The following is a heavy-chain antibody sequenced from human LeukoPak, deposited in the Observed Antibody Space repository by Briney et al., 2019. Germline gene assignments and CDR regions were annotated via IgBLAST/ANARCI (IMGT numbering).Heavy chain of an antibody. D-gene: IGHD3-3*01. CDR2: ISGSGGST. CDR3: AKDQGYYDFWSGFDY. J-gene: IGHJ4*02. Sequence: GGSLRLSCAASGFTFSSYAMSWVRQAPGKGLEWVSAISGSGGSTYYADSVKGRFTISRGNSKNTLYLQMNSLRAEDTAVYYCAKDQGYYDFWSGFDYWGQGTLVTVSS. CDR1: GFTFSSYA. V-gene: IGHV3-23*01.